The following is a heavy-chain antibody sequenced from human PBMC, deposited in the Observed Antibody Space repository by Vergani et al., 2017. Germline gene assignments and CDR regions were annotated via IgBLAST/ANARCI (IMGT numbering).Heavy chain of an antibody. D-gene: IGHD6-6*01. CDR3: AGMGGGIAARPTPGY. Sequence: QVQLVQSGAEVKKPGSSVKVSCKASGGTFSSYTISWVRQAPGQGLEWMGRIIPILGIANYAQKFQGRVTITADKSTSTAYMELSSLRSEDTAVYYCAGMGGGIAARPTPGYWGQGTLVTVSS. CDR1: GGTFSSYT. J-gene: IGHJ4*02. CDR2: IIPILGIA. V-gene: IGHV1-69*02.